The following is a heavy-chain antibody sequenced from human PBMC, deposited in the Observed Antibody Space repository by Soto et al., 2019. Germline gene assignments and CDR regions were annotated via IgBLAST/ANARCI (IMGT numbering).Heavy chain of an antibody. V-gene: IGHV3-7*03. D-gene: IGHD3-9*01. CDR3: ARGIILTGYYAFDY. Sequence: LRLSCAASGFTFSSYWMSWVRQAPGKGLEWVANIKQDGSEKYYVDSVKGRFTISRDNAKNSLYLQMNSLRAEDTAVYYCARGIILTGYYAFDYWGQGTLVTVSS. CDR2: IKQDGSEK. J-gene: IGHJ4*02. CDR1: GFTFSSYW.